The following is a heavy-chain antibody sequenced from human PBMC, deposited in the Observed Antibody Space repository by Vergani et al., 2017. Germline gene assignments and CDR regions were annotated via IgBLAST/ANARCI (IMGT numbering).Heavy chain of an antibody. V-gene: IGHV3-53*01. CDR1: GFTVSSNY. Sequence: EVQLVESGGGLIQPGGSLRLSCAASGFTVSSNYMSWVRQAPGKGLEWVSVIYSGGSTYYADSVKGRFTISRDNSKNTLYLQMNSLRAEDTAVYYCARDPRGRVYYFDYWGQGTLVTVSS. CDR2: IYSGGST. CDR3: ARDPRGRVYYFDY. D-gene: IGHD2-15*01. J-gene: IGHJ4*02.